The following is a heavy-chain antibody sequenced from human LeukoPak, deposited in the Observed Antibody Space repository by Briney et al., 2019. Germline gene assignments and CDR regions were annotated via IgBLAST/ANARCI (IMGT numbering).Heavy chain of an antibody. J-gene: IGHJ4*02. CDR3: ARENYYDSSGYSLGY. CDR2: ISAYNGNT. V-gene: IGHV1-18*01. D-gene: IGHD3-22*01. Sequence: ASVKVSCKASGYTFISYGISWVRQAPGQGLEWMGWISAYNGNTNYAQKLQGRVTMTTDTSTSTAYMELRSLRSDDTAVYYCARENYYDSSGYSLGYWGQGTLVTVSS. CDR1: GYTFISYG.